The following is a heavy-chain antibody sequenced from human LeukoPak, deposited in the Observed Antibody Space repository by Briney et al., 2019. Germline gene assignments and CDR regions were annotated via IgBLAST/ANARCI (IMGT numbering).Heavy chain of an antibody. Sequence: GGSLRLSCAASGFTVSSNYMSWVRQAPGKGLEWVSAISGSGGSTYYADSVKGRFTISRDNSKNTLYVQMNSLRAEDTAVYYCAKEPYGSGSYDWFDPWGQGTLVTVSS. D-gene: IGHD3-10*01. CDR2: ISGSGGST. J-gene: IGHJ5*02. V-gene: IGHV3-23*01. CDR1: GFTVSSNY. CDR3: AKEPYGSGSYDWFDP.